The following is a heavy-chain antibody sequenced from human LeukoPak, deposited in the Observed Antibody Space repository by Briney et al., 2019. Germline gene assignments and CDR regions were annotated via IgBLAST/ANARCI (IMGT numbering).Heavy chain of an antibody. Sequence: ASVKVSCKASGYTFTGYYMHWVRQAPGQGLEWMGRINPNSGDTNYAQKFQGRVTMTRDTSISTAYMELSRLRSDDTAVYYCARGSTYYYDSSGYYRDYWGQGTLVTVSS. D-gene: IGHD3-22*01. CDR3: ARGSTYYYDSSGYYRDY. CDR2: INPNSGDT. J-gene: IGHJ4*02. CDR1: GYTFTGYY. V-gene: IGHV1-2*06.